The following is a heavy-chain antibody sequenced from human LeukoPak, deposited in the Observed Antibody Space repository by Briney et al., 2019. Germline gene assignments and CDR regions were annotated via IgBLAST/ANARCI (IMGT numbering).Heavy chain of an antibody. CDR3: ARTYHDYDFWSGYYTSYYYYGMDV. D-gene: IGHD3-3*01. V-gene: IGHV1-8*01. J-gene: IGHJ6*02. Sequence: GASVKVSCKASGYTFTSYDINWVRQATGQGLEWMGWMKPNSGNTGYAQKFQGRVTMTRNTSISTAYMELSSLRSEDTAVYYCARTYHDYDFWSGYYTSYYYYGMDVWGQGTTVTVSS. CDR1: GYTFTSYD. CDR2: MKPNSGNT.